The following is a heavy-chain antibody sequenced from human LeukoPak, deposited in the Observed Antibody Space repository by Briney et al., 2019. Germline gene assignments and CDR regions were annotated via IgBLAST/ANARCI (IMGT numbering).Heavy chain of an antibody. D-gene: IGHD6-13*01. CDR1: GFPFSIYS. J-gene: IGHJ5*02. Sequence: PGGPLRLSCAPSGFPFSIYSMTWVPQAPAKALEWVSSISSSRSHICYADSEKGRFSIARDNDKNSIYMQMNSLRAEDTAVNYCARVWGLERSTKYSSRWYNWFDPWGQGTLVTVSS. CDR3: ARVWGLERSTKYSSRWYNWFDP. CDR2: ISSSRSHI. V-gene: IGHV3-21*01.